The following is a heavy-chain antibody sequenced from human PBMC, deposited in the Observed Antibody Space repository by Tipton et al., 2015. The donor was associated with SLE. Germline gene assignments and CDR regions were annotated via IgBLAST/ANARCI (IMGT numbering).Heavy chain of an antibody. V-gene: IGHV4-59*01. D-gene: IGHD1-7*01. J-gene: IGHJ5*02. CDR1: GGSISSYY. Sequence: TLSLTCTVSGGSISSYYWSWIRQPPGKGLEWIGYIYYSGSANYNPSLKNRVTISVDTSKNQFSLKLSSVTAADTAVYYCARAEYNWNYVLWFDPWGQGTLVTVSS. CDR2: IYYSGSA. CDR3: ARAEYNWNYVLWFDP.